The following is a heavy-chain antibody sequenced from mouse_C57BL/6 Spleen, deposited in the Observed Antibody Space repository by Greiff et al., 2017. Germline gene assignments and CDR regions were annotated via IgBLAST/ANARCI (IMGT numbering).Heavy chain of an antibody. CDR1: GYTFTSYW. J-gene: IGHJ2*01. CDR3: ARSGYSNYPYYCDY. D-gene: IGHD2-5*01. V-gene: IGHV1-53*01. CDR2: INPSNGGT. Sequence: QVQLQQSGTELVKPGASVKLSCKASGYTFTSYWMHWVKQRPGQGLEWIGNINPSNGGTNYNEKFKSKATLTVDKSSSTAYMQLSSLTSEDSAVYYCARSGYSNYPYYCDYWGQGTTLTVSA.